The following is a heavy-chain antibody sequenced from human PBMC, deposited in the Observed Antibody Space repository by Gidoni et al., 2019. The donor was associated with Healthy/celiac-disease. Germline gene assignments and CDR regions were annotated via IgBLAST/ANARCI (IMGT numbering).Heavy chain of an antibody. Sequence: EVQLVESGGGLVQPGGSLRLSCAASGFTFSSYEMNWVRQAPGKGLEWVSYISSSGSTIYYADSVKGRFTISRDNAKNSLYLQMNSLRAEDTAVYYCAREIVPAATQNWFDPWGQGTLVTVSS. D-gene: IGHD2-2*01. CDR2: ISSSGSTI. J-gene: IGHJ5*02. CDR1: GFTFSSYE. V-gene: IGHV3-48*03. CDR3: AREIVPAATQNWFDP.